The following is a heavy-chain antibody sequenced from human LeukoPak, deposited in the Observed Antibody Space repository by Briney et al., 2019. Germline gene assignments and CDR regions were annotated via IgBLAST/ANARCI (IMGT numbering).Heavy chain of an antibody. CDR3: AREMVVPAAMGRTYYYYMDV. CDR1: GFTVSSNY. CDR2: IYSGGST. V-gene: IGHV3-66*02. Sequence: GGSLRLSCAASGFTVSSNYMSWFRQAPGKGLEWVSVIYSGGSTYYADSVKGRFTISRDNSKNTLYLQMNSLRAEDTAVYYCAREMVVPAAMGRTYYYYMDVWGKGTTVTVSS. J-gene: IGHJ6*03. D-gene: IGHD2-2*01.